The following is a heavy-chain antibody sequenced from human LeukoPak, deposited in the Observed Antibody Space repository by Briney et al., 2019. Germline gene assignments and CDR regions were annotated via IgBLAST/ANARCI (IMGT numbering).Heavy chain of an antibody. D-gene: IGHD2/OR15-2a*01. J-gene: IGHJ6*02. Sequence: GGSLRLSCAASGFTFSSYWMSWVRQAPGKGLEWVANIKQDGSEKYYVDSVKGRFTISRDNAKNSLYLQMNSLRAEDTAIYYCVKDRPCTFCMPMDVWGQGTTVTVSS. CDR3: VKDRPCTFCMPMDV. V-gene: IGHV3-7*03. CDR2: IKQDGSEK. CDR1: GFTFSSYW.